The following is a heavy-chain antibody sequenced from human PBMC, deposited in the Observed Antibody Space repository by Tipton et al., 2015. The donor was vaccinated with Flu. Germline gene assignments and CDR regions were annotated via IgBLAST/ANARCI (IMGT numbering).Heavy chain of an antibody. CDR2: IHQAGTT. CDR3: ARRDYSNYVSEPKSWFDS. D-gene: IGHD4-11*01. V-gene: IGHV4-39*02. CDR1: GGSISSGNYF. J-gene: IGHJ5*01. Sequence: TLSLTCTVSGGSISSGNYFWGWIRQPPGKGLEWIGNIHQAGTTYYNPSLMSRLTITVDRPKNHFSLRLTSVTAADTAVYYCARRDYSNYVSEPKSWFDSWGQGTLVTVSS.